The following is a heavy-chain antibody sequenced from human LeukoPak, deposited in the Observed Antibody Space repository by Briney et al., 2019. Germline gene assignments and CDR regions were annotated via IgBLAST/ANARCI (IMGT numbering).Heavy chain of an antibody. J-gene: IGHJ4*02. CDR3: AKLIAARGPGDY. D-gene: IGHD6-6*01. Sequence: GGSLRLSCAASGFTFSSYAMSWVRQAPGKGLEWVSVISASGDSTYYADSVKGRFTISRDNSKNTLYLQMNSRRAEDTAIYYCAKLIAARGPGDYWGQGTLVTVSS. V-gene: IGHV3-23*01. CDR2: ISASGDST. CDR1: GFTFSSYA.